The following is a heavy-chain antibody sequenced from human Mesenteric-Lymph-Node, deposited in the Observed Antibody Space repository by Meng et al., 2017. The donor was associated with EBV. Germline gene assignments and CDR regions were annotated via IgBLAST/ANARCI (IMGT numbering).Heavy chain of an antibody. CDR1: GFSLDDYG. J-gene: IGHJ4*02. CDR3: ARENRYSYYFDL. Sequence: EVQLGEVGGCAVRPGGSLRLSCAASGFSLDDYGMNWVRQTPGKGLEWVSGINWNAGSTGYADSVKGRFTISRDDAKNSLYLEMNSLRVEDTALYYCARENRYSYYFDLWGQGTLVTVSS. CDR2: INWNAGST. D-gene: IGHD5-18*01. V-gene: IGHV3-20*04.